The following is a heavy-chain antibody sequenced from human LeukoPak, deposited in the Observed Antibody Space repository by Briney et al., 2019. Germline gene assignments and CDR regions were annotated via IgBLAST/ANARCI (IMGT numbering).Heavy chain of an antibody. CDR2: ISSTSSYI. D-gene: IGHD6-13*01. CDR1: GFTFSSYS. V-gene: IGHV3-21*04. Sequence: GGSLRLSCAASGFTFSSYSMNWVRQAPGKGLEWVSSISSTSSYIYYAVSVKGRFTISRDNAKNSLYLQMNSLRAEDMALYYCAKAPIAAAGTIRYYFDYWGQGTLVTVSS. CDR3: AKAPIAAAGTIRYYFDY. J-gene: IGHJ4*02.